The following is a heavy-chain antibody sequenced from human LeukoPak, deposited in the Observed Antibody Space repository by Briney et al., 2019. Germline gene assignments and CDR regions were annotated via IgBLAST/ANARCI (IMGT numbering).Heavy chain of an antibody. J-gene: IGHJ4*02. CDR3: AGNYYDTSAYYSSPYSFDY. CDR1: GFTFSSYE. Sequence: GGSLRLSCAASGFTFSSYEMNWVRQAPGKGLEWVSYISRSGSTIYYVDSVKGRFTISRDNAKNSLYLQMNSLGAEDTAVYYCAGNYYDTSAYYSSPYSFDYWGQGTLVTVSS. D-gene: IGHD3-22*01. CDR2: ISRSGSTI. V-gene: IGHV3-48*03.